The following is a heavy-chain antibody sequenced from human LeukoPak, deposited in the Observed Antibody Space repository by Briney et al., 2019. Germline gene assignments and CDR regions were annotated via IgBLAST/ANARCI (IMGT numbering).Heavy chain of an antibody. V-gene: IGHV4-4*07. D-gene: IGHD6-13*01. J-gene: IGHJ4*02. Sequence: SETLSLTCTVSGGSISSYYWSWIRQPAGKGLEWIGRIYTSGSTNYNPSLKSRVTMSVDTSKNQFSLKLSSVTAADTAVYYCARSPSYSSSWYIPRNWGSHPPPESYYFDYWGQGTLVTVSS. CDR3: ARSPSYSSSWYIPRNWGSHPPPESYYFDY. CDR1: GGSISSYY. CDR2: IYTSGST.